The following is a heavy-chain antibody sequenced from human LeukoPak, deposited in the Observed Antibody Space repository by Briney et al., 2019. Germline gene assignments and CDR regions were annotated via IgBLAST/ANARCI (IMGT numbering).Heavy chain of an antibody. V-gene: IGHV4-61*01. D-gene: IGHD3-22*01. CDR2: IYYSGST. J-gene: IGHJ4*02. CDR3: ARWGHDNSGYHFDY. CDR1: GGSVSSGSYY. Sequence: SSETLSLTCTVSGGSVSSGSYYWSWIRQPPGKGLEWIGYIYYSGSTNYNTSLKSRVTISVDTSKNQFSLKLSSVTAADTAVYYCARWGHDNSGYHFDYWGQGSLVTVSS.